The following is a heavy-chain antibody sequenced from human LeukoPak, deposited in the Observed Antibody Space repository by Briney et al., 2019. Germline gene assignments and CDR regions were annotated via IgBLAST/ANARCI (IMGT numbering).Heavy chain of an antibody. D-gene: IGHD2/OR15-2a*01. J-gene: IGHJ6*02. V-gene: IGHV4-39*07. Sequence: SETLSLTCTVSGGSISSSTYYWGWIRRPPGKGLEWIGSIYYSGSTYYNPSLKSRVTVSVDTSKNQFSLKLSSVTAADTAVYYCAKGGSTNFYYGDVWGQGTTVTVSS. CDR3: AKGGSTNFYYGDV. CDR1: GGSISSSTYY. CDR2: IYYSGST.